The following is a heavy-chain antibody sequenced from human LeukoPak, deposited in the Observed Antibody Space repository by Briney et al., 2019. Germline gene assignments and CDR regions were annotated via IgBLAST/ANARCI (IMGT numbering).Heavy chain of an antibody. Sequence: ASVKVSCKASGYTFTSYYMHWVRQAPGQGLEWMGWINPNSGGTNYAQKFQGRVTMTRDTSISTAYMELSRLRSDDTAVYYCARVLLIRDFWSGSGFDYWGQGTLVTVSS. D-gene: IGHD3-3*01. CDR1: GYTFTSYY. CDR3: ARVLLIRDFWSGSGFDY. J-gene: IGHJ4*02. CDR2: INPNSGGT. V-gene: IGHV1-2*02.